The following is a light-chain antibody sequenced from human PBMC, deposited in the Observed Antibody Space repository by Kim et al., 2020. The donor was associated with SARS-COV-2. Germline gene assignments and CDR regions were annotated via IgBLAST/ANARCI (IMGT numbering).Light chain of an antibody. CDR2: DVS. Sequence: QSALTQPRSVSGSPGQSVTISCTGTSSDVGGYNYVSWYQQHPGKAPKLMIYDVSKRPSGVPDRFSGSKSGNTASLTISGLQAEDEADYYCCSYAGSRVFVGGTQLTVL. J-gene: IGLJ3*02. CDR3: CSYAGSRV. CDR1: SSDVGGYNY. V-gene: IGLV2-11*01.